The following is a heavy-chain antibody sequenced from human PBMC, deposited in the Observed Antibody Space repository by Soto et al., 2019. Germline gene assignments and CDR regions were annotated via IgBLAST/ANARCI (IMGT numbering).Heavy chain of an antibody. V-gene: IGHV4-34*01. CDR1: GGSFSGYY. J-gene: IGHJ4*02. CDR2: INHSGST. CDR3: ARGPYYYGSGSYSRSDY. D-gene: IGHD3-10*01. Sequence: SETLSLTCAVYGGSFSGYYWSWIRQPPGKGLEWIGEINHSGSTNYNPSLKSRVTISVDTSKNQFSLKLSSVTAADTAVYYCARGPYYYGSGSYSRSDYWGQGTLVTVSS.